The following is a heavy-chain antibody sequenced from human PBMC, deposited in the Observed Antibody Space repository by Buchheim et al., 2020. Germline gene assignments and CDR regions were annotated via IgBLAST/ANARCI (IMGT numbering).Heavy chain of an antibody. Sequence: EVQLLESGGGLVQPGGSLRLSCAASGFTFSSYAMSWVRQAPGRGLEWVSGISGGGSTYYTDSVTGRFTISRDNSKNTLYLQMNSLRAEDTAIYYCAKRSMPRGPEDYWGQGTL. CDR1: GFTFSSYA. V-gene: IGHV3-23*01. CDR2: ISGGGST. D-gene: IGHD3-10*01. J-gene: IGHJ4*02. CDR3: AKRSMPRGPEDY.